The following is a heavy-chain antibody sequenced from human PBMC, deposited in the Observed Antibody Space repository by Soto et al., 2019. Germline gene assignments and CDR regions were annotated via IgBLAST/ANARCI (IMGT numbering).Heavy chain of an antibody. CDR3: ARVIVAASVGFDP. CDR2: IYYSGST. D-gene: IGHD2-15*01. V-gene: IGHV4-39*01. J-gene: IGHJ5*02. Sequence: PSETLSLTCTVSGGSIISSSYYWVWIRQPPGKGLEWIGSIYYSGSTYYNPSLKSRVTISVDTSKNQFSLKLSSVTAADTAVYYCARVIVAASVGFDPWGQGTLVTVSS. CDR1: GGSIISSSYY.